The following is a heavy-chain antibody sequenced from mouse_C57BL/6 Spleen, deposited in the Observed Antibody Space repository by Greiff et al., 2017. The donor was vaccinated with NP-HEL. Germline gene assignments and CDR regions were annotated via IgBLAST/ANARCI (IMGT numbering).Heavy chain of an antibody. CDR2: FSDGGSYI. J-gene: IGHJ4*01. Sequence: EVILVESGGGLVKPGGSLKLSCAASGFTFSRYAMPWVRQTSEQRLEWVATFSDGGSYIYYPDNVKGRFTISRDNANNNLYLQMSHLKSEDTAVYYCASAEICDYCAMDFWGTGTSVTVSS. CDR1: GFTFSRYA. V-gene: IGHV5-4*03. CDR3: ASAEICDYCAMDF.